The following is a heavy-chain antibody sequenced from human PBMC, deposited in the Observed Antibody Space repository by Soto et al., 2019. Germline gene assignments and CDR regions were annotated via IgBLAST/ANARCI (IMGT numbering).Heavy chain of an antibody. CDR3: ARGRVQLERRNWFDP. CDR1: GFTFHSYW. D-gene: IGHD1-1*01. V-gene: IGHV3-74*01. CDR2: INSDGSST. Sequence: PXXSLRLSFAASGFTFHSYWMHWVLQAPGKGLVWVSRINSDGSSTSYADSVKGRFTISRDNAKNTLYLQMNSLRAEDTAVYYCARGRVQLERRNWFDPWGQGTLVTVSS. J-gene: IGHJ5*02.